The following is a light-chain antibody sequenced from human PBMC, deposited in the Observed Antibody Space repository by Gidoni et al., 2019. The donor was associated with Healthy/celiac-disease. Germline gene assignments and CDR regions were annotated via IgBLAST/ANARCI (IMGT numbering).Light chain of an antibody. CDR2: GNS. CDR3: QSYDSSLGAWV. J-gene: IGLJ3*02. CDR1: SSNIGAGYD. Sequence: QSVLTQPPSVSGAPGQMVTISCTRSSSNIGAGYDVQWYQQLPGTAPKLLIYGNSNRPSGVPDRFSGSKSGTSASMAITRLQAEDEADYYCQSYDSSLGAWVFGGGTKLTVL. V-gene: IGLV1-40*01.